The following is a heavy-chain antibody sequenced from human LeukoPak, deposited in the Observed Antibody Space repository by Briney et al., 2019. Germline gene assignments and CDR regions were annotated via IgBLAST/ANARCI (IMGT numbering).Heavy chain of an antibody. CDR1: GYSISSGYY. D-gene: IGHD6-19*01. CDR3: ASGFAVAGTDY. J-gene: IGHJ4*02. Sequence: PSETLSLTCAVSGYSISSGYYWGWIRQPPGQGLEWIGSIYHSGSTYYNPSLKSRVTISVDTSKNQFSLKLSSVTAADTAVYYCASGFAVAGTDYWGQGTLVTVSS. CDR2: IYHSGST. V-gene: IGHV4-38-2*01.